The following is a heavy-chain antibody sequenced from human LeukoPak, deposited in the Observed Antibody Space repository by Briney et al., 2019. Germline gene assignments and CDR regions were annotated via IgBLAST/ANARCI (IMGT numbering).Heavy chain of an antibody. Sequence: RTSETLSLTRAVYGGSFSGYYWSWIRQPPGKGLEWIGEINHSGSTNYNPSLKSRVTISVDTSKNQFSLKLSSVTAADTAVYYCARLGKLLTFDYWGQGTLVTVSS. CDR1: GGSFSGYY. CDR2: INHSGST. J-gene: IGHJ4*02. V-gene: IGHV4-34*01. D-gene: IGHD2-15*01. CDR3: ARLGKLLTFDY.